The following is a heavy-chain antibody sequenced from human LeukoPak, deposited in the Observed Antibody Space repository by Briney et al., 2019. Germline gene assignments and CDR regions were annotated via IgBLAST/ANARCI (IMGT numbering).Heavy chain of an antibody. CDR2: ITTYNGNT. CDR3: ARGPYYDSWSGAGY. Sequence: GASVKVSCKASGYTFRDFGISWVRQAPGQGLEWMGWITTYNGNTNYIQKLQGRVTMTIDTSTSTAYMELRSLRSDDTAVYYCARGPYYDSWSGAGYWGQGTLVTVSS. D-gene: IGHD3-3*01. CDR1: GYTFRDFG. V-gene: IGHV1-18*01. J-gene: IGHJ4*02.